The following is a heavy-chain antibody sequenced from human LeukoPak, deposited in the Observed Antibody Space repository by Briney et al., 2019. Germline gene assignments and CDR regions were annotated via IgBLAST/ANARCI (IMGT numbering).Heavy chain of an antibody. CDR3: AKGGRVATWWAVDY. Sequence: ASVKVSCKASGYTFTSYDINWVRQAPGQGLEWMGWINPNSGGTNYAQKFQGRVTMTRDTSISTAYMELSRLGSDDTAVYYCAKGGRVATWWAVDYWGQGTLVTVSS. CDR2: INPNSGGT. D-gene: IGHD5-12*01. V-gene: IGHV1-2*02. CDR1: GYTFTSYD. J-gene: IGHJ4*02.